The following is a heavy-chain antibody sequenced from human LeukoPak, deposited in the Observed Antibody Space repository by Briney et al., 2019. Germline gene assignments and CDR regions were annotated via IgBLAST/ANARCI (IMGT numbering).Heavy chain of an antibody. J-gene: IGHJ4*02. V-gene: IGHV3-74*01. D-gene: IGHD3-10*02. CDR2: INSDGFST. Sequence: PGGSLRLSCAASGFTFSSFWIHWVRQVPGKGLVWVSRINSDGFSTSYADSVKGRFTISRDNSKNTLYLQMNSLRAEDSAVYYCARPTYYCVSVDYWGQGTLVTVSS. CDR1: GFTFSSFW. CDR3: ARPTYYCVSVDY.